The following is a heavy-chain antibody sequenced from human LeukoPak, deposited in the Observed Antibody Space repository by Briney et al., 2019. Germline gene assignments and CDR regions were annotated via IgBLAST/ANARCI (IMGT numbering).Heavy chain of an antibody. V-gene: IGHV3-66*01. J-gene: IGHJ6*02. CDR1: GFTVSSRF. D-gene: IGHD1-26*01. CDR3: ATYRREYYYGMDV. CDR2: ISSGGST. Sequence: QAGGSLRLSCAASGFTVSSRFMNWVRRAPGKGLEWVSVISSGGSTYYADSVKGRFTISRDNSKNTLYLQMNSLRAEDTAVYYCATYRREYYYGMDVWGQGTTVTVSS.